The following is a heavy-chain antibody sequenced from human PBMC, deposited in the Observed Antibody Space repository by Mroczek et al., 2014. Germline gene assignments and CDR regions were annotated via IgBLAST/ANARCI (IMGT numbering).Heavy chain of an antibody. CDR1: GGSISSGSYY. D-gene: IGHD5-24*01. Sequence: QVQLVESGPGLVKPSQTLSLTCTVSGGSISSGSYYWSWIRQPAGKGLEWIGRIYTSGSTNYQPLPQESSHHISRHRPRTSSSLKLSSVTAADTAVYYCAREGGMATIYDYWGQGTLVTVSS. J-gene: IGHJ4*02. CDR3: AREGGMATIYDY. V-gene: IGHV4-61*02. CDR2: IYTSGST.